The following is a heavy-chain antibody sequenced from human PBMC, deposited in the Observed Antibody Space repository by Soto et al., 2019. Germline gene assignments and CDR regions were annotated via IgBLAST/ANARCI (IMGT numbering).Heavy chain of an antibody. CDR2: VYYTGNT. D-gene: IGHD4-4*01. CDR3: AREVSLTTAGVFYYYMDV. V-gene: IGHV4-59*01. CDR1: GGSISGYY. J-gene: IGHJ6*03. Sequence: SQTLSLTCTVSGGSISGYYWTWIRQPPGKGLEWIGYVYYTGNTNYNPSLKSRVTISVDTSKNQFSLKLSSVTAADTAVYYCAREVSLTTAGVFYYYMDVWGKGTTVTVSS.